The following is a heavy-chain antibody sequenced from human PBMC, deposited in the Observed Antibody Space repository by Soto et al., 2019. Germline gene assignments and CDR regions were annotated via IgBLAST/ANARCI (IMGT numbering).Heavy chain of an antibody. CDR1: GGSTSSYY. CDR2: IYYSGST. V-gene: IGHV4-59*01. D-gene: IGHD1-7*01. Sequence: SETLSLTCTVSGGSTSSYYWSWIRQPPGKGLEWIGYIYYSGSTNYSPSLKSRVTISVDTSKNQFSLKLSSVTAADTAVYYCARGGDFKNYEYYFDYWGQGTLVTVSS. J-gene: IGHJ4*02. CDR3: ARGGDFKNYEYYFDY.